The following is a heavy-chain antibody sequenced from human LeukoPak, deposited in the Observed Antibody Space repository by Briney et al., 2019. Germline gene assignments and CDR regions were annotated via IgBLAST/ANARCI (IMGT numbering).Heavy chain of an antibody. J-gene: IGHJ1*01. CDR2: ISYDGSNK. CDR1: GFTFSSYG. Sequence: GGSLRLSCAASGFTFSSYGMHWVRQAPGKGLEWVAVISYDGSNKYYADSVKGRFTISRDNSKNTLYLQMNSLRAEDTAVYYCAKLKAAGTIRGYFQHWGQGTLVTVSS. V-gene: IGHV3-30*18. CDR3: AKLKAAGTIRGYFQH. D-gene: IGHD6-13*01.